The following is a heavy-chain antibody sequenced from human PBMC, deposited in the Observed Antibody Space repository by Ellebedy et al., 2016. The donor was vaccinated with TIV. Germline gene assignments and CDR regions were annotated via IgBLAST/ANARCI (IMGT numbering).Heavy chain of an antibody. D-gene: IGHD5-24*01. CDR1: GGSISSSNW. CDR3: ARELRGNFFDY. V-gene: IGHV4-4*02. Sequence: SETLSLXXPVSGGSISSSNWWSWVRQPPGKGLEWIGDIYHTGSTNYNPSLKSRVTISVDTSKNQFSLKLSSVTAADTAVYYCARELRGNFFDYWGQGALVTVSS. J-gene: IGHJ4*02. CDR2: IYHTGST.